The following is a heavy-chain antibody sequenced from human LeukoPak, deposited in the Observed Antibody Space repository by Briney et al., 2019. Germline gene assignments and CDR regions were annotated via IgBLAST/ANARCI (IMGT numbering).Heavy chain of an antibody. CDR1: GGSISTSDNY. CDR2: MHNTMST. CDR3: ARAVYCSSTSCLLFDP. D-gene: IGHD2-2*01. Sequence: SETLSLTCIVSGGSISTSDNYWGWIRQPPGKGLEWIGSMHNTMSTYYNPSLKSRVTMSIDRSTNKFSLKLSSVTVADTAVYYCARAVYCSSTSCLLFDPWGQGTLVTVSS. V-gene: IGHV4-39*07. J-gene: IGHJ5*02.